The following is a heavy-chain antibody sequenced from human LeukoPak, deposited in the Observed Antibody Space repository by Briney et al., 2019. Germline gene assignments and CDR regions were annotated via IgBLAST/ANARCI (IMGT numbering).Heavy chain of an antibody. CDR3: AREKDNSGWKNWIDP. J-gene: IGHJ5*02. CDR1: GYTFTGYY. V-gene: IGHV1-46*01. CDR2: INPNGGST. Sequence: GASVNVSCKASGYTFTGYYMHWVRQAPGQGLEWMGIINPNGGSTSYAQKFRGRVTMTRDTSTSTVYMELSSLKSKDTAVYYCAREKDNSGWKNWIDPWGEGTLVTVSS. D-gene: IGHD6-19*01.